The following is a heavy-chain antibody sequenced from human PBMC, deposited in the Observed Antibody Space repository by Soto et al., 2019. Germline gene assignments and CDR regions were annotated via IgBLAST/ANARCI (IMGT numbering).Heavy chain of an antibody. V-gene: IGHV3-23*01. J-gene: IGHJ4*02. CDR2: LFGGVFVP. Sequence: VQLLQSGGGLVQPGGSLRLSCAASGFPFDNYAMAWVRQTPGRGLEWVARLFGGVFVPHYADSVKGRFTISRDNSKNNLYLQMNSRRGEDKAVYFCAKMRGMEVWAYHFYYWGQGVLVAVSS. CDR1: GFPFDNYA. D-gene: IGHD3-16*01. CDR3: AKMRGMEVWAYHFYY.